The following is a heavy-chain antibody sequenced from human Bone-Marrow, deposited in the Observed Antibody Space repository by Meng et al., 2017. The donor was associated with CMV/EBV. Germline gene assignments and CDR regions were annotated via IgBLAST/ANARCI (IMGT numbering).Heavy chain of an antibody. CDR2: ISAYNGNT. J-gene: IGHJ4*02. CDR3: ARGFGDSSSYDY. D-gene: IGHD6-13*01. CDR1: GYTFISYG. V-gene: IGHV1-18*01. Sequence: ASVKVSCKASGYTFISYGISWVRQAPGQGLEWMGWISAYNGNTNYAQKLQGRVTITRNTSISTAYMELSSLRSEDTAVYYWARGFGDSSSYDYWGQATLVTVSS.